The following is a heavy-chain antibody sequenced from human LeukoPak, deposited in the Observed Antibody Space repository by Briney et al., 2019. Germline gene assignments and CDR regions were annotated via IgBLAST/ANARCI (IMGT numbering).Heavy chain of an antibody. CDR3: ARLRVVVSAAVYYFDY. J-gene: IGHJ4*02. D-gene: IGHD2-2*01. CDR2: IYPGDSDT. Sequence: PGESLKISCKGSGYSFTSYWIGWVRQMPGKGLEWMGIIYPGDSDTRYSPSFQGQVTISADKSISTAYLQWSSLKASDTAMYYCARLRVVVSAAVYYFDYWGQGTLVTVSS. V-gene: IGHV5-51*01. CDR1: GYSFTSYW.